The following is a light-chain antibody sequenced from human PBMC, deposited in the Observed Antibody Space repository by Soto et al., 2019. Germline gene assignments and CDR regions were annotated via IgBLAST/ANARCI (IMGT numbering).Light chain of an antibody. Sequence: EIVLTQSPATLSLSPGERATLSCRASPSVTNFLAWYQQKPGQAPRHLIYGAFNRATGIPARFSGSWSGTGLPLPISSLEPEDSAVYYCQQRNVWPPVTFGQGTRLEIK. CDR2: GAF. CDR1: PSVTNF. V-gene: IGKV3-11*01. CDR3: QQRNVWPPVT. J-gene: IGKJ5*01.